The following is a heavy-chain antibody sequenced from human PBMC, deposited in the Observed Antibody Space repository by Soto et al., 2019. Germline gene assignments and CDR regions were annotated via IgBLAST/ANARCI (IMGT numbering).Heavy chain of an antibody. CDR3: AKDVGYCTNGVCLYNWFDP. V-gene: IGHV3-30*18. Sequence: QVQLVESGGGVVQPGRSLRLSCAASGFTFNSYGIHWVRQAPGKALEWVAVISYDGNNIYYGDSVQGRFTISRDNSKNTIYLQMNSLRAEDTAVYYCAKDVGYCTNGVCLYNWFDPWGQGILVTVSS. J-gene: IGHJ5*02. D-gene: IGHD2-8*01. CDR1: GFTFNSYG. CDR2: ISYDGNNI.